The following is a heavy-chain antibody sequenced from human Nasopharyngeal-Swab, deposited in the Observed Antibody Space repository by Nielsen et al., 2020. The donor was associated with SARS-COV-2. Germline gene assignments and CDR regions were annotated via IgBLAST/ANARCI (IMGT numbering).Heavy chain of an antibody. CDR3: ARDPVYSVRRNEGTGGYFDY. CDR1: GFTFSSYG. V-gene: IGHV3-33*01. Sequence: GASLKISCAASGFTFSSYGMHWVRQAPGKGLEWVAVIWYDGSNKYYTNFVKGRFTISRDNSKNTLYLQMNSLRAEDTAVYYCARDPVYSVRRNEGTGGYFDYWGQGTLVTVSS. D-gene: IGHD1-1*01. CDR2: IWYDGSNK. J-gene: IGHJ4*02.